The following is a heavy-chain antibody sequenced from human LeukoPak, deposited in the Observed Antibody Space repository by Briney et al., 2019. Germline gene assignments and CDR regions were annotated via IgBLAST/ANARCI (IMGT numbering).Heavy chain of an antibody. D-gene: IGHD4-17*01. CDR1: GFTFSSYS. V-gene: IGHV3-21*01. CDR3: ARDITIDDGDYLNWFDP. Sequence: GGSLRLSCAASGFTFSSYSMNWVRQAPGKGLEWVSSISSSSSYIYYADSVKGRFTISRDNAKNSLYLQMNSLRAEDTAVYYCARDITIDDGDYLNWFDPWGQGTLVTVSS. J-gene: IGHJ5*02. CDR2: ISSSSSYI.